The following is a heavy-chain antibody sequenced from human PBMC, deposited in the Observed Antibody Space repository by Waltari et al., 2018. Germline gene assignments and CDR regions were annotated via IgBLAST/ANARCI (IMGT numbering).Heavy chain of an antibody. D-gene: IGHD6-19*01. J-gene: IGHJ6*02. CDR1: GFKFSAYA. CDR2: IGSSSSFM. CDR3: AREGAEQWVVEDYGMDV. V-gene: IGHV3-21*02. Sequence: EVQLVESGGGLVKPGGSLRLSCVASGFKFSAYAMNWVREAPGEGLEGVVSIGSSSSFMDYADSVRGRFTVSRDNAKNTLYLQMDTLRAEDTAVYYCAREGAEQWVVEDYGMDVWGQGTTVTVSS.